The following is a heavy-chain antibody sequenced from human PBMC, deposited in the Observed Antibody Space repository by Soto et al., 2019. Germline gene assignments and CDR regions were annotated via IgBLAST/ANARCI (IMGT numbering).Heavy chain of an antibody. CDR3: VGQQQLGPFDY. D-gene: IGHD6-13*01. CDR2: ISSNGGST. CDR1: GFTFSSYA. Sequence: EVQLVESGGGLVQPGGSLRLSCSASGFTFSSYAMHWVRQAPGKGLEYVSAISSNGGSTYYADSVKGRFTISRDNSKNTLYLQMSSLRAEDTAVYYCVGQQQLGPFDYWGQGTLVTVSS. V-gene: IGHV3-64D*08. J-gene: IGHJ4*02.